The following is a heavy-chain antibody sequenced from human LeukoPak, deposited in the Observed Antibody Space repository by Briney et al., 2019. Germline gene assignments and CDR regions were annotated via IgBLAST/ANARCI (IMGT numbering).Heavy chain of an antibody. D-gene: IGHD3-9*01. J-gene: IGHJ5*02. CDR3: ARGGLRYFDWLLNNWFDP. CDR1: GGSITSSHW. CDR2: IYHTGST. Sequence: SGTLSLTCAVSGGSITSSHWWSWVRQAPGKGLEWIGDIYHTGSTNYSPSLESRVTISVDTSKNQFSLKLSSVTAADTAVYYCARGGLRYFDWLLNNWFDPWGQGTLVTVSS. V-gene: IGHV4-4*02.